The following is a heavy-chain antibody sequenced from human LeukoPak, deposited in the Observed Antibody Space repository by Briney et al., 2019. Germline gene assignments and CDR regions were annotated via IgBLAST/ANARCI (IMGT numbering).Heavy chain of an antibody. CDR2: IKQDGSEK. CDR3: ATDPNYDFWSGYSDY. D-gene: IGHD3-3*01. CDR1: GFTFSSYW. V-gene: IGHV3-7*01. J-gene: IGHJ4*02. Sequence: PGGSLRPSCAASGFTFSSYWMSWVRQAPGKGLEWVANIKQDGSEKYYVDSVKGRFTISRDNAKNSLYLQMNSLRAEDTAVYYCATDPNYDFWSGYSDYWGQGTLVTVSS.